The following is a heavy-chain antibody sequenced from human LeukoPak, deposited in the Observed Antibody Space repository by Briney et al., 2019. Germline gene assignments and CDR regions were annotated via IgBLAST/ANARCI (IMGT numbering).Heavy chain of an antibody. D-gene: IGHD3-22*01. J-gene: IGHJ4*02. V-gene: IGHV1-2*02. CDR1: GYTFTGYY. CDR3: ARDRDTYYYDSREPSWDY. Sequence: VASVKVSCKASGYTFTGYYMHWVRQAPGQGLEWMGWLNPNSGGTNYAQKLQGRVTMTTDTSTSTAYMELRSLRSDDTAVYYCARDRDTYYYDSREPSWDYWGQGTLVTVSS. CDR2: LNPNSGGT.